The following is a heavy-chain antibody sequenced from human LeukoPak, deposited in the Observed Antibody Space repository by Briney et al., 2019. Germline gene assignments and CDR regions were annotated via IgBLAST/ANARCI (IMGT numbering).Heavy chain of an antibody. CDR1: GGSFSGYY. D-gene: IGHD2-21*02. J-gene: IGHJ4*02. V-gene: IGHV4-34*01. CDR3: ATSYCGGDCYSRTGDY. Sequence: SETLSLTCAVYGGSFSGYYWSWIRQPPGKGLEWIGEINHSGSTNYSPSLKSRVTISVDTSKNQFSLKLSSVTAADTAVYYCATSYCGGDCYSRTGDYWGQGTLVTVSS. CDR2: INHSGST.